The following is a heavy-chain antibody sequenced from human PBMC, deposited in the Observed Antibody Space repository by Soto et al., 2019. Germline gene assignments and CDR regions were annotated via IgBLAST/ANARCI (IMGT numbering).Heavy chain of an antibody. CDR3: ARQTYYDSSGYIHYYGMDV. CDR1: GGTFSSYA. CDR2: IIPIFGTA. J-gene: IGHJ6*02. V-gene: IGHV1-69*12. D-gene: IGHD3-22*01. Sequence: QVQLVQSGAEVKKPGSSVKVSCKASGGTFSSYAISWVRQAPGQGLEWMGGIIPIFGTANYAQKFQGRVTITADEDTSTAYMELSSRRSEDTAVYYCARQTYYDSSGYIHYYGMDVWGQGTTVTVSS.